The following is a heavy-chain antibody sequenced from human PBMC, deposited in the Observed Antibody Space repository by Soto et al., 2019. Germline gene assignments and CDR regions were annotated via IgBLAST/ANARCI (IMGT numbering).Heavy chain of an antibody. CDR3: ARDNSGRIDN. V-gene: IGHV4-4*02. CDR2: IYHSGST. J-gene: IGHJ4*02. Sequence: QVQLQESGPGLVKPSGTLSLTCAVSGGSISSSNWWSWVRQPPGKGLEWIGEIYHSGSTSYNPSLKSRVTISVGKSKNHFSLRLSSVTAADTSVYYCARDNSGRIDNWGQGTLVTVSS. CDR1: GGSISSSNW. D-gene: IGHD6-19*01.